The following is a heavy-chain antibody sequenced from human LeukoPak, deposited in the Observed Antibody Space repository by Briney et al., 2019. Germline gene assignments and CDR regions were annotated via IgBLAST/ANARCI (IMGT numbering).Heavy chain of an antibody. CDR3: ARAENGWYYFDY. CDR2: ISSSGIT. CDR1: GGSISNHY. Sequence: SETLSLTCTVSGGSISNHYWNWIRQPAGRGLEWIGRISSSGITNYKPSLKSRVTISVDTSKNQFSLRLRSVTAADTAVYYCARAENGWYYFDYWGQGTLVTVSS. D-gene: IGHD6-19*01. V-gene: IGHV4-4*07. J-gene: IGHJ4*02.